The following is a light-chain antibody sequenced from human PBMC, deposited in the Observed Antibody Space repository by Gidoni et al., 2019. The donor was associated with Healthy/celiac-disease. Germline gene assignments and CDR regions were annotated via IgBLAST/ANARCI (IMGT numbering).Light chain of an antibody. CDR2: EVS. V-gene: IGLV2-14*01. J-gene: IGLJ1*01. Sequence: QSALTQPASVSRSPGQSITSSYTGTSSDVGGYNYVSWYQQHPGKAPKLMIYEVSKRPSGVSNRFAGSKSGNTASLTIAGLQAEDEADYYCSSYTSSSTFYVFGTGTKVTVL. CDR1: SSDVGGYNY. CDR3: SSYTSSSTFYV.